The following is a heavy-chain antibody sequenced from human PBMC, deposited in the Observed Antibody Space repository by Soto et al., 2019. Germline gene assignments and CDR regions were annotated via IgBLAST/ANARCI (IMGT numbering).Heavy chain of an antibody. J-gene: IGHJ5*02. CDR3: ARAITPGSGYWFDP. Sequence: PSETLSLTCTVSGGSISSYYWSWIRQPPGKGLEWIGYIYYSGSTNYNPSLKSRVTISVDTSKNQFSLKLSSVTAADTAVYYCARAITPGSGYWFDPWGQGTLVTVSS. CDR2: IYYSGST. V-gene: IGHV4-59*01. CDR1: GGSISSYY. D-gene: IGHD3-3*01.